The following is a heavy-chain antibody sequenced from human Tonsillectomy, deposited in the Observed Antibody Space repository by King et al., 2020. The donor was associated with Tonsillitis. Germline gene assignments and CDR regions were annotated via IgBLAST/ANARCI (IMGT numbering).Heavy chain of an antibody. CDR2: MSIVCST. CDR3: ARMDYWYFYMDV. J-gene: IGHJ6*03. Sequence: VQLVESGGGLIQPEGFLRISCAASWFTVSIKYMSWVRQALGRGLELVSFMSIVCSTSYEDSVKGRFTIARDNSKNTLSLQMNSLRAEDTAVYYCARMDYWYFYMDVWGKGTTVTVSS. V-gene: IGHV3-53*01. D-gene: IGHD3/OR15-3a*01. CDR1: WFTVSIKY.